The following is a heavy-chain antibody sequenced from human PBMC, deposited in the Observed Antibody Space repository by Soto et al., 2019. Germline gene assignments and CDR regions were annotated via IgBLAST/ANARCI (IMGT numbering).Heavy chain of an antibody. J-gene: IGHJ6*02. D-gene: IGHD3-10*01. V-gene: IGHV1-18*01. Sequence: ASVKVSCKASGGSFRTYGISWVRQAPGQGLEWMGWISAYNGNTNYAQKLQGRVTMTTDTSTSTACMELRSLRSDDTAVYYCARVLLWFGEPMGSTAGMDVWGQGTTVTVSS. CDR2: ISAYNGNT. CDR3: ARVLLWFGEPMGSTAGMDV. CDR1: GGSFRTYG.